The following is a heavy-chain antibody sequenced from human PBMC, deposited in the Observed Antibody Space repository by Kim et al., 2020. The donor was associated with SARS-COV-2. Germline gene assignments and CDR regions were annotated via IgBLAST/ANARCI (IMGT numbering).Heavy chain of an antibody. CDR3: ARRTYGSGSYYINFDY. D-gene: IGHD3-10*01. Sequence: PSFRGQVTISADKSISTAYLQWSSLKASDTAMYYCARRTYGSGSYYINFDYWGQGTLVTVSS. J-gene: IGHJ4*02. V-gene: IGHV5-51*01.